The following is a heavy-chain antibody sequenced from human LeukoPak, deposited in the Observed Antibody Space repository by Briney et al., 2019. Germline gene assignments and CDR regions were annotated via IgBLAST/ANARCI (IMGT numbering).Heavy chain of an antibody. J-gene: IGHJ4*02. V-gene: IGHV3-33*06. CDR2: IWYDGSNK. CDR1: GFTFSSYG. Sequence: GRSLRLSCAASGFTFSSYGMHWVRQAPGKGLEWVAVIWYDGSNKYYADSVKGRFTISRDNSKNTLYLQMNSLRAEDTAVYYCAKCRAQEAVENYFDYWGQGTLVTVSS. CDR3: AKCRAQEAVENYFDY.